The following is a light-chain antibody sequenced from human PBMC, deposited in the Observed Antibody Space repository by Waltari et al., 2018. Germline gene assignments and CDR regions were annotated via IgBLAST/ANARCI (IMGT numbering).Light chain of an antibody. CDR1: SRDPGDYNH. V-gene: IGLV2-14*03. J-gene: IGLJ3*02. Sequence: QSVLTQPASVSGSPGQSVTISCTPASRDPGDYNHVPFYQGHVSWYQHHAGQGPKLILFDVSKRPSGVSNRFSGSRSANTASLTISGLQAEDEALYFCASYTSSSTWVFGGGTKVTVL. CDR3: ASYTSSSTWV. CDR2: DVS.